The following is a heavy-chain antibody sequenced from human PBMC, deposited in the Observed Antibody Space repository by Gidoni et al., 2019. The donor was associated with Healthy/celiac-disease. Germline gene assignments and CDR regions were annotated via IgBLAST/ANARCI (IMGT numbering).Heavy chain of an antibody. J-gene: IGHJ6*03. CDR1: GRSFSGYY. D-gene: IGHD3-16*01. CDR2: IKHSGST. Sequence: QVQLQQWVAGLLKPSATLSLTCAVYGRSFSGYYWSWIRQHPRKGLEWIGEIKHSGSTNYNQSLKSRVTISVETSKNNFSLKLISVTAAAKAVYYCAGGTRGNTRPHDYYYYMDVWGKGTTVTVSS. CDR3: AGGTRGNTRPHDYYYYMDV. V-gene: IGHV4-34*01.